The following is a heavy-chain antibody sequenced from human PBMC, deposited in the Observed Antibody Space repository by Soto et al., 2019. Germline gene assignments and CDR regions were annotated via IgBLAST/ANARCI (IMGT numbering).Heavy chain of an antibody. CDR2: MNPANGNT. CDR3: ARIVGRPSNYYGVDV. D-gene: IGHD1-26*01. V-gene: IGHV1-8*01. J-gene: IGHJ6*02. CDR1: GYTFTSCD. Sequence: QVQLVQSGAEVKKPGASVKVSCRASGYTFTSCDINWLRHASGRGLEWIGSMNPANGNTHYGQKFQGRVTMTSDISASTAYMELSSLTSEDTAIYYCARIVGRPSNYYGVDVWCQGTTVTVS.